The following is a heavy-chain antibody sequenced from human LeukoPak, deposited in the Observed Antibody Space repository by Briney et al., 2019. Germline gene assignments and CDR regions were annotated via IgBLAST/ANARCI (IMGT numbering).Heavy chain of an antibody. CDR2: ISSSSSYI. CDR1: GFTFSSFS. D-gene: IGHD6-13*01. Sequence: GGSLRLSCAASGFTFSSFSMNWVRQAPGKGLEWVSSISSSSSYIYYADSVKGRFTISSDNSKNTLYLQMNSLRAEDTAVYYCAKEAGDSSSWGAFDIWGQGTMVTVSS. J-gene: IGHJ3*02. CDR3: AKEAGDSSSWGAFDI. V-gene: IGHV3-21*01.